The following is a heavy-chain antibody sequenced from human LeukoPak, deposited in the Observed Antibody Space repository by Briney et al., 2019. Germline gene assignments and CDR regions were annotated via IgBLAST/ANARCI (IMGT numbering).Heavy chain of an antibody. CDR1: GFTFSSYA. CDR2: ISGSGGST. CDR3: AKDSVKVTTVRRVPHYMDV. D-gene: IGHD4-17*01. J-gene: IGHJ6*03. V-gene: IGHV3-23*01. Sequence: GGSLRLSCAASGFTFSSYAMSWVRQAPGKGLEWVSAISGSGGSTYYADSVKGRFTISRGNTKNTLYLQMNSLRAEDTAVYYCAKDSVKVTTVRRVPHYMDVWGKGTTVTISS.